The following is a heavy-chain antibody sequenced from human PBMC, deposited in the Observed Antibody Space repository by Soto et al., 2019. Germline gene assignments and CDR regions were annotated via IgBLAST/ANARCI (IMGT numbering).Heavy chain of an antibody. Sequence: QVQMVESGGGVVQPGRSLRLSCAASRLTLSNYVMHWVRQAPGKGLEWVAGISYDGRNTYYADSVTGLFSISRDNANNKLFLQLHSLRPEDTAVYYRAGGDYYYALDVWGQGTTVTVSS. J-gene: IGHJ6*02. CDR2: ISYDGRNT. CDR1: RLTLSNYV. V-gene: IGHV3-30*04. CDR3: AGGDYYYALDV.